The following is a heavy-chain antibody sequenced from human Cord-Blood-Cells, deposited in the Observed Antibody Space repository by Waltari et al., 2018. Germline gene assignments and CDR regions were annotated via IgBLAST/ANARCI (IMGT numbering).Heavy chain of an antibody. J-gene: IGHJ4*02. D-gene: IGHD5-12*01. CDR1: GFTSSSCG. V-gene: IGHV3-30*03. CDR2: ISYDGSNK. CDR3: TITSSGGGYDFDY. Sequence: QVQLVESGGGVVQPGRSLRLSCAASGFTSSSCGIHWVPQAPGKGLEWVAVISYDGSNKYYADSVKGRFTISRDNSKNTLYLQMNSLRAEDTAVYYCTITSSGGGYDFDYWGQGTLVTVSS.